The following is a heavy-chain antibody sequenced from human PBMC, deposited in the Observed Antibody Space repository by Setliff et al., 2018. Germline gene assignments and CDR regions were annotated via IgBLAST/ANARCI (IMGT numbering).Heavy chain of an antibody. CDR3: ARDNTIVGATDY. D-gene: IGHD1-26*01. CDR2: LPTSGST. CDR1: GASINSGTYY. V-gene: IGHV4-61*02. Sequence: NPSETLSLTCAVSGASINSGTYYWSWIRQPAGKGLEWVERLPTSGSTTYHPSLKSRLTMSVDTSKNQFSLNLSSVTAADTAVYFCARDNTIVGATDYWGQGTLVTV. J-gene: IGHJ4*02.